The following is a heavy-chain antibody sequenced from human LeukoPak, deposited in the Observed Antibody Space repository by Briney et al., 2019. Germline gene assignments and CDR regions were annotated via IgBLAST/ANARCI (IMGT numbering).Heavy chain of an antibody. D-gene: IGHD3-9*01. CDR3: ATLVFDSSGYSYFDY. CDR1: GFTFCSYA. Sequence: GGSLRLSCAASGFTFCSYAMIWLRQAPGKGREWGSDISGSGGSTYYADSAKGRYTISRDNSKNTLYLQMNSLSAEDTAVYYCATLVFDSSGYSYFDYWGQGTLVTVSS. V-gene: IGHV3-23*01. J-gene: IGHJ4*02. CDR2: ISGSGGST.